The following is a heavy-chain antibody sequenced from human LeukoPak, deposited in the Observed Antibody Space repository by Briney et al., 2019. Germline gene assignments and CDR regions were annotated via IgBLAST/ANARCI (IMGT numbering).Heavy chain of an antibody. CDR3: ARDPYGGHSQLYNYYYGMDV. Sequence: PGGSLRLSCAASGFTFSSYAMHWVRQAPGKGLEWVAVISYDGSNKYYAVSVKGRFTISRDNSKNTLYLQMNSPRAEDTAVYYCARDPYGGHSQLYNYYYGMDVWGQGTTVTVSS. D-gene: IGHD4-23*01. V-gene: IGHV3-30*04. CDR2: ISYDGSNK. J-gene: IGHJ6*02. CDR1: GFTFSSYA.